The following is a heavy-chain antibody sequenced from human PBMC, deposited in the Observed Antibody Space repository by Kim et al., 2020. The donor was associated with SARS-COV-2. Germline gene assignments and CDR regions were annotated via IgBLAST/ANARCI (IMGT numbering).Heavy chain of an antibody. D-gene: IGHD6-19*01. J-gene: IGHJ6*02. CDR3: VAVAGNYYYYYGMDV. V-gene: IGHV3-30*03. CDR1: GFTFSSYG. CDR2: ISYDGSNK. Sequence: GGSLRLSCAASGFTFSSYGMHWVRQAPGKGLEWVAVISYDGSNKYYADSVKGRFTISRDNSKNTLYLQMNSLRAEDTAVYYCVAVAGNYYYYYGMDVWGQGTTVTVSS.